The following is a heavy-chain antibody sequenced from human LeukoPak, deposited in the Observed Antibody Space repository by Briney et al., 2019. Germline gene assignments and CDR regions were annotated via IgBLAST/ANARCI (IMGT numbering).Heavy chain of an antibody. V-gene: IGHV3-23*01. CDR1: GFTFSSYA. Sequence: GGSLRLSCAASGFTFSSYAMSWVRQAPGKGLEWVSAISGSGGSTYYADSVKGRFTISRDNSKNTLYLQMNSLRAEDTAVYYCASDAAGIVVVPAAHKYYFDYWGQGTLVTVSS. J-gene: IGHJ4*02. D-gene: IGHD2-2*01. CDR3: ASDAAGIVVVPAAHKYYFDY. CDR2: ISGSGGST.